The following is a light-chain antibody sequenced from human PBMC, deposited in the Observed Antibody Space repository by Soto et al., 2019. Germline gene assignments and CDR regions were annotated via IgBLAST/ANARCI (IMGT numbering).Light chain of an antibody. V-gene: IGKV3-20*01. CDR2: GAS. J-gene: IGKJ4*01. CDR1: QSVSSSY. CDR3: HQYDSSPLT. Sequence: EIVLTQSPGTQSLSPGERATLSCRASQSVSSSYLAWYQQKPGQAPRLLIYGASCRATGIPDRFSRSGSGTHFSLTISRLEPEDFTVYFCHQYDSSPLTFGGGTKVGIK.